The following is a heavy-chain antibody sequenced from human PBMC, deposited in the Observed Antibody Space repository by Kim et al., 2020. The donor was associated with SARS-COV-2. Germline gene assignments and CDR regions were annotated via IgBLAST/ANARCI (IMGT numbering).Heavy chain of an antibody. CDR1: GYTFTSYG. Sequence: ASVKVSCKASGYTFTSYGISGVRQAPGQGLEWMGWSSAYNGNTNYAQKLQGRVTMTTDTSTSTAYMELRSLRSDDTAVYYCARIHDFGDWFDPWGQGTLVTVSS. CDR3: ARIHDFGDWFDP. J-gene: IGHJ5*02. CDR2: SSAYNGNT. V-gene: IGHV1-18*01. D-gene: IGHD4-17*01.